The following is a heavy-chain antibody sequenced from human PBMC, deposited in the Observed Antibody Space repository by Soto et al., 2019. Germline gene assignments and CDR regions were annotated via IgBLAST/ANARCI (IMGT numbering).Heavy chain of an antibody. Sequence: PGGSLRLSCATSGFTFHDYAMSWVRQAPGKGLEWVSAIAFTGSATYYADSVKGRFTISRDNSKNTLYLQMNSLRAEDTAVYYCARDPSYDSSGNGPRDAFDIWGQGTMVTVSS. CDR3: ARDPSYDSSGNGPRDAFDI. J-gene: IGHJ3*02. D-gene: IGHD3-22*01. CDR1: GFTFHDYA. V-gene: IGHV3-23*01. CDR2: IAFTGSAT.